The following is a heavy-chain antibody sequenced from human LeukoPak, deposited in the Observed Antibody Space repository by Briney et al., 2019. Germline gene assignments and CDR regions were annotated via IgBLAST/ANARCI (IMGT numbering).Heavy chain of an antibody. CDR2: ISSSSSYI. CDR3: ARARAVAGTPKY. J-gene: IGHJ4*02. V-gene: IGHV3-21*01. Sequence: GGSLRLSCAASGFTFSSYSMNWVRQAPGKGLEWVSSISSSSSYIYYADSVKGRFTISRDNARNSLYLQMNSLRAEDTAVYYCARARAVAGTPKYWGQGTLVTVSS. CDR1: GFTFSSYS. D-gene: IGHD6-19*01.